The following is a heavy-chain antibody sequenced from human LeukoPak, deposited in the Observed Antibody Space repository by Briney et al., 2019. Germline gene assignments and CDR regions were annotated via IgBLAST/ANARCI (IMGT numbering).Heavy chain of an antibody. V-gene: IGHV3-21*01. J-gene: IGHJ4*02. D-gene: IGHD4-23*01. CDR3: ARDMENYGGNLGDFDY. CDR1: GFTFSSYS. CDR2: ISSSSSYI. Sequence: GGSLRLSCAASGFTFSSYSMNWVRQAPGKGLEWVSSISSSSSYIYYADSVKGRFTISRDNAKNSLYLQMNSLRAEDTAVYYCARDMENYGGNLGDFDYWGQGTLVTVSS.